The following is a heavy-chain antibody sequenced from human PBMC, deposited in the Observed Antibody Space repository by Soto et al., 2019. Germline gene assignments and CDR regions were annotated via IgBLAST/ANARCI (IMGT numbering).Heavy chain of an antibody. CDR3: ARGVSAGVDY. CDR1: GYRFTSLD. Sequence: QVQLVQSGAEVREPGASVQVSCKASGYRFTSLDINWVRQTAGQGLEWMGWMHPSTGRTGYAQKFQGRVTMTRDTSINTAYMELTTITSADTAFYYCARGVSAGVDYWGQGTLVNVSS. CDR2: MHPSTGRT. J-gene: IGHJ4*02. V-gene: IGHV1-8*01. D-gene: IGHD1-26*01.